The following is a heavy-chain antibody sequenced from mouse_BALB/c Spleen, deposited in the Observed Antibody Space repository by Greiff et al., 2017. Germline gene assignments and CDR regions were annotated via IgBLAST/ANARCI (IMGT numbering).Heavy chain of an antibody. J-gene: IGHJ4*01. CDR2: IWGGST. V-gene: IGHV2-9*02. Sequence: VKLMESGPGLVAPSQSLSITCTVSGFSLTSYGVHWVRQPPGKGLEWLGVIWGGSTNYNSALMSRLSISKDNSKSQVFLKMNSLQTDDTAMYYCARDTPIYDGYFYAMDYWGQGTSVTVSS. CDR1: GFSLTSYG. D-gene: IGHD2-3*01. CDR3: ARDTPIYDGYFYAMDY.